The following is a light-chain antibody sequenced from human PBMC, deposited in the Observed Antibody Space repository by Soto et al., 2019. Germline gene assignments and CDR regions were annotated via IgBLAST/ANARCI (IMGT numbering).Light chain of an antibody. Sequence: EIVLTQSTGTLSLSPGERATLSCRASQSVSSSYLAWYQQKPGQAPRLLIYGASSRATGIPDRFSGSGSGTDFTLTIIRLEPEDFAVFDCNQYDISPITFGQGTRPEIK. V-gene: IGKV3-20*01. CDR1: QSVSSSY. CDR2: GAS. CDR3: NQYDISPIT. J-gene: IGKJ5*01.